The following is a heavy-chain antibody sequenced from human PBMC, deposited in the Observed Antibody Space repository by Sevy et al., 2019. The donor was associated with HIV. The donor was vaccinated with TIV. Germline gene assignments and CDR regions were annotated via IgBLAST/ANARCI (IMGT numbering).Heavy chain of an antibody. D-gene: IGHD3-22*01. J-gene: IGHJ1*01. V-gene: IGHV2-5*01. CDR2: IYWNDDQ. CDR1: GFSLSTSGVG. Sequence: SGPTLVKPTQTLTLTCTFSGFSLSTSGVGVGWIHQPPGKALEWLAVIYWNDDQRYSPSLKSRLTITKDTSKNQVVLTMTNMDPVDTATYYCADRGGAHYYDSSGYYTRAEYFEHWGQGTLVTVSS. CDR3: ADRGGAHYYDSSGYYTRAEYFEH.